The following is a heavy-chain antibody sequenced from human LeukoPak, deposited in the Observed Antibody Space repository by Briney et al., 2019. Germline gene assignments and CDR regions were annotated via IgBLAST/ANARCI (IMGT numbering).Heavy chain of an antibody. J-gene: IGHJ4*02. Sequence: ASVKVSCKASGYTFTGYYMFWLRQAPGQGLEWMGRINPNSGGTNYAQKFQGRVTMTRDTSITTAYMELSSLRSEDTAVYYCARGIWFGEFYYFDYWGQGTLVTVSS. CDR1: GYTFTGYY. CDR3: ARGIWFGEFYYFDY. D-gene: IGHD3-10*01. CDR2: INPNSGGT. V-gene: IGHV1-2*06.